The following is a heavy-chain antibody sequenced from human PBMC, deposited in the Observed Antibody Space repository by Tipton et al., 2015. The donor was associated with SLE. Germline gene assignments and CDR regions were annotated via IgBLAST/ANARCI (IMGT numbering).Heavy chain of an antibody. J-gene: IGHJ4*02. D-gene: IGHD5-24*01. CDR3: ARGRRRGGYNRGDY. CDR1: GGSISSGDYY. Sequence: TLSLTCTVSGGSISSGDYYWSWIRQPPGKGLEWIGYIYYSGSTYYNPSLKSRVTISVDTSKNQFPLKLSSVTAADTAVYYCARGRRRGGYNRGDYWGQGTLVTVSS. CDR2: IYYSGST. V-gene: IGHV4-30-4*01.